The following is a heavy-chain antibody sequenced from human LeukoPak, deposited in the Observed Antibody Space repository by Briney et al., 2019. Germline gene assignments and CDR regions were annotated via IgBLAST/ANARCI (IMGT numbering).Heavy chain of an antibody. Sequence: GGSLRLSCAASGFTVSGNYMGWVRQAPGKGLEWVSVIYSGGSTYYADSMKGRFTISRDNSKNTLYPQMNSLRAEDTAVYYCARGYCSGRSCYNGMDVWGQGTTVTVSS. V-gene: IGHV3-66*01. CDR3: ARGYCSGRSCYNGMDV. CDR1: GFTVSGNY. CDR2: IYSGGST. J-gene: IGHJ6*02. D-gene: IGHD2-15*01.